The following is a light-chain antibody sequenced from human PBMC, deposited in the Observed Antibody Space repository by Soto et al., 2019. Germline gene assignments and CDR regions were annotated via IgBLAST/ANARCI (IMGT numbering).Light chain of an antibody. CDR1: QSISSY. CDR2: SAS. V-gene: IGKV1-9*01. CDR3: QQHNSWPRA. J-gene: IGKJ1*01. Sequence: DIQMTQSPSTLSASVGDRVTISCRASQSISSYLAWYQQKPGKAPKLLIYSASTLQIGVPSRFSGSGFGTEFTLTISSLQPEDFATYYCQQHNSWPRAFGQGTKVDIK.